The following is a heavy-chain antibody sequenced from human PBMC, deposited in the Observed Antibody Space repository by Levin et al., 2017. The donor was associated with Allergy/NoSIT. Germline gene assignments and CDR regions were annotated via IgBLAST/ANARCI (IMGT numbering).Heavy chain of an antibody. J-gene: IGHJ4*02. CDR3: AKDRGYDSSGFDY. Sequence: GGSLRLSCAASGFTFASYTMGWVRQAPGKGLEWVSGISGTGRTTYYADAVKGRFSVSRDNSKNTLYLDINSLTVDDTAVFYCAKDRGYDSSGFDYWGQGILVTVSS. D-gene: IGHD3-22*01. CDR1: GFTFASYT. CDR2: ISGTGRTT. V-gene: IGHV3-23*01.